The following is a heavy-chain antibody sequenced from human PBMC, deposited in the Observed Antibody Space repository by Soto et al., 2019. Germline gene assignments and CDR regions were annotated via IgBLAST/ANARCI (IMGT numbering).Heavy chain of an antibody. J-gene: IGHJ4*02. CDR1: GFRFSDRY. CDR3: ARDFRMYGDYFDH. D-gene: IGHD4-17*01. CDR2: ISQSGSVK. V-gene: IGHV3-11*01. Sequence: QVQLVESGGTLVKPGGSLRVSCVASGFRFSDRYMGWIRQAPGKGLEWVSSISQSGSVKKYADSVKGRFTISKDSAKKSLYLQMDGLTAEDTAVYYCARDFRMYGDYFDHWGQGTVVTVSS.